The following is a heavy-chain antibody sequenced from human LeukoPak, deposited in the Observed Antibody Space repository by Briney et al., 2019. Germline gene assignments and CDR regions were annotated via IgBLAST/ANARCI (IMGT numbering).Heavy chain of an antibody. V-gene: IGHV4-38-2*02. J-gene: IGHJ6*03. CDR3: ARETRWSITGLYYYYYMDV. D-gene: IGHD4-23*01. CDR2: IYHSGST. CDR1: GYSISSGYY. Sequence: SETLSLTCTVSGYSISSGYYWGWIRQPPGKGLEWIGSIYHSGSTYYNPSLKSRVTMSVDTSKNQFSLKLSSVTAADPAVYYCARETRWSITGLYYYYYMDVWGKGTTVTISS.